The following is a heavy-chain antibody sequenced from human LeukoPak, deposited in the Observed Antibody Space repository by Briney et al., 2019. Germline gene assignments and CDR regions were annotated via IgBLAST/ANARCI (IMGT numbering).Heavy chain of an antibody. CDR3: ARGADSSGYYSIFYFDY. V-gene: IGHV4-59*01. D-gene: IGHD3-22*01. Sequence: NPSETLSLTCTVSGGSISSYYWNWIRQPPGKGLEWIGYIYYSGSTNYNPSLKSRVTISVDTSKNQFSLKLSPVTAADTAVYYCARGADSSGYYSIFYFDYWGQGTLVTVSS. CDR1: GGSISSYY. CDR2: IYYSGST. J-gene: IGHJ4*02.